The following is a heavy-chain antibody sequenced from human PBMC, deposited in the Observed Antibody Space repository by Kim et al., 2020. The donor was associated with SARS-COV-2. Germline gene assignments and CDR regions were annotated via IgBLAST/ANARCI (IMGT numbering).Heavy chain of an antibody. V-gene: IGHV1-69*13. CDR3: ATQRYGDYVHNFDY. J-gene: IGHJ4*02. D-gene: IGHD4-17*01. CDR2: IIPIFGTA. CDR1: GGTFSSYA. Sequence: PSVKVSCKASGGTFSSYAISWVRQAPGQGLEWMGGIIPIFGTANYAQKFQGRVTTTADESTSTAYMELSSLRSEDTAVYYCATQRYGDYVHNFDYWGQGTLVTVSS.